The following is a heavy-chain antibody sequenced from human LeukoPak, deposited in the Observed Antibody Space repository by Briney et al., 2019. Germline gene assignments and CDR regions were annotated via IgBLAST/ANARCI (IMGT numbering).Heavy chain of an antibody. Sequence: GGSLRLSCAASAFSFSAYSMNWVRQAPGKGLEWISFISGSGSTIYYADSVKGRFTVSRDNAKNSVYLHMNNLREEDTCVYYCARGETAVTSSLDFWGQETLVTVSS. V-gene: IGHV3-48*02. CDR2: ISGSGSTI. J-gene: IGHJ4*02. CDR3: ARGETAVTSSLDF. CDR1: AFSFSAYS. D-gene: IGHD4-17*01.